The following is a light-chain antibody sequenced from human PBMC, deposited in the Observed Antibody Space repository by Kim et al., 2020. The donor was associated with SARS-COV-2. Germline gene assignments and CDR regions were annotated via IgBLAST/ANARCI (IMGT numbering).Light chain of an antibody. CDR1: SLRSYY. CDR2: GKN. J-gene: IGLJ2*01. V-gene: IGLV3-19*01. Sequence: VALGQTVRITCQGDSLRSYYATRYQQKPGRAPILVIYGKNNRPSGIPDRFSGSSSGNTASLTITGTQAGDEADYYCNSRDSNDNVVCGGGTQLTVL. CDR3: NSRDSNDNVV.